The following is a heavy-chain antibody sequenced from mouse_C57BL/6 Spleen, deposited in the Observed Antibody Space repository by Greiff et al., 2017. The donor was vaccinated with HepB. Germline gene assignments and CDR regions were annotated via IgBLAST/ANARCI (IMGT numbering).Heavy chain of an antibody. Sequence: DVKLVESGGGLVKPGGSLKLSCAASGFTFSSYAMSWVRQTPEKRLEWVATISDGGSYTYYPDNVKGRFTISRDNAKNNLYLQMSHLKSEDTAMYYCAREDYAPTPFCYWGQSPTLTVST. CDR2: ISDGGSYT. CDR3: AREDYAPTPFCY. J-gene: IGHJ2*01. V-gene: IGHV5-4*01. D-gene: IGHD1-1*01. CDR1: GFTFSSYA.